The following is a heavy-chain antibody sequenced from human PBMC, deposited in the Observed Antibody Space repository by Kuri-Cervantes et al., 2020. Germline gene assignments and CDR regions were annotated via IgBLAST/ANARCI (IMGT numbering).Heavy chain of an antibody. J-gene: IGHJ6*03. CDR1: GFTFSDHY. V-gene: IGHV3-11*01. CDR2: ISSSSSTI. D-gene: IGHD3-10*01. Sequence: GESLKISCAASGFTFSDHYMNWVRQAPGKGLEWVSYISSSSSTIYYADSVKGRFTISRDNAKNSLYLQMNSLRAEDTALYYCAKDLPWFGELLGYYYYYMDVWGKGTTVTVSS. CDR3: AKDLPWFGELLGYYYYYMDV.